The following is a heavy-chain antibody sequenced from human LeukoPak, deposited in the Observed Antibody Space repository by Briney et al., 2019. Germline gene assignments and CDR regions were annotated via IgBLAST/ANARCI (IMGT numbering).Heavy chain of an antibody. CDR2: ITTSSTYT. V-gene: IGHV3-21*01. D-gene: IGHD4-17*01. J-gene: IGHJ4*02. CDR3: VRDGDNLGRDFDY. CDR1: GFSFSSYN. Sequence: GGSLRLSCEASGFSFSSYNMDWVRQTPGKGLEWISSITTSSTYTFYADSVKGRFTISRDNAKNSLYLQMNSLRAEDTAVYYCVRDGDNLGRDFDYWGQGTLVTVSS.